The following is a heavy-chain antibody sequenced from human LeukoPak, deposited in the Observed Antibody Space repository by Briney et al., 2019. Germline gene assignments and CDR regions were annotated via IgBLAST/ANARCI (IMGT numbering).Heavy chain of an antibody. D-gene: IGHD5-18*01. CDR1: GFTFSSYS. CDR3: AKGAVSYSYAPRDYFDC. CDR2: ISSSSSYI. Sequence: GGSLRLSCAASGFTFSSYSMNWVRQAPGKGLEWVSSISSSSSYIYYADSVKGRFTISRDNSKNTLYLQMNSLRAEDTAVYYCAKGAVSYSYAPRDYFDCWGQGTLVTVSS. J-gene: IGHJ4*02. V-gene: IGHV3-21*01.